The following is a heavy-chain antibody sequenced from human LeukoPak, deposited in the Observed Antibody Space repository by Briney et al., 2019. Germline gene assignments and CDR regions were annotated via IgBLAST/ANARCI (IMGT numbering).Heavy chain of an antibody. Sequence: SETLSLTCTVSGGSISSYYWSWIRQPPGKGLEWIGYIYYSGSTNYNPSLKSRVTISVDTSKNQFSLRLSSVTAADTAVYYCARDKGHYYWYFDLWGRGTLVTVSS. CDR1: GGSISSYY. CDR2: IYYSGST. J-gene: IGHJ2*01. V-gene: IGHV4-59*01. CDR3: ARDKGHYYWYFDL.